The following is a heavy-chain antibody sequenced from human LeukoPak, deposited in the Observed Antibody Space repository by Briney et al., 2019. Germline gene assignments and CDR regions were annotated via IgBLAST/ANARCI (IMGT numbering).Heavy chain of an antibody. CDR1: GYTFTSYG. J-gene: IGHJ4*02. CDR2: ISAYNGNA. Sequence: ASVKVSCKASGYTFTSYGISWVRQAPGQGLEWMGWISAYNGNANYAQKLQGRVTMTTDTSTSTAYMELSRLRSDDTAVYYCARVTTANGFDYWGQGTLVTVSS. CDR3: ARVTTANGFDY. V-gene: IGHV1-18*01. D-gene: IGHD1-1*01.